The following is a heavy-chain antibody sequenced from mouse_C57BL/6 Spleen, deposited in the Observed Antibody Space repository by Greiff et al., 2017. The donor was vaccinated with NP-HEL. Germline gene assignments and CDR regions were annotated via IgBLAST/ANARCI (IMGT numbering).Heavy chain of an antibody. Sequence: VQLQQPGAELVKPGASVKLSCKASGYTFTSYWMHWVKQRPGQGLEWIGMIHPNSGSTNYNEKFKSKATLTVDKSSSTAYMQLSSLTSEDAAVYYCASLTGANAMDYWGQGTSVTVSS. J-gene: IGHJ4*01. D-gene: IGHD4-1*01. V-gene: IGHV1-64*01. CDR1: GYTFTSYW. CDR3: ASLTGANAMDY. CDR2: IHPNSGST.